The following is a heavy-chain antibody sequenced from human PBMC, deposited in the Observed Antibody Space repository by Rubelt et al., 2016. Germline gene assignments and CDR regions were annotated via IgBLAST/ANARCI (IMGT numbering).Heavy chain of an antibody. CDR1: GGSISDSISGSIYY. J-gene: IGHJ4*02. CDR3: AAAFDY. D-gene: IGHD6-25*01. Sequence: QLQLQESGPGLVKPSETLSLPCTVSGGSISDSISGSIYYWGWIRQPPGKGLEWIGSIYSSGSANYNPSLKSRVTISVATSKNNVSLKRNPVAAADTAMDYCAAAFDYWGQGTLVTVSS. V-gene: IGHV4-39*07. CDR2: IYSSGSA.